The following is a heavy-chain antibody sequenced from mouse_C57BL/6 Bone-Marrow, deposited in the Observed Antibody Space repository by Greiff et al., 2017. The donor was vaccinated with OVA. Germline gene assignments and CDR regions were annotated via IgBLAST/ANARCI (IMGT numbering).Heavy chain of an antibody. D-gene: IGHD2-5*01. CDR1: GYTFTDYY. CDR2: INPYNGGT. V-gene: IGHV1-19*01. Sequence: VQLKQSGPVLVKPGASVKMSCKASGYTFTDYYMNWVKQSHGKSLEWIGVINPYNGGTSYNQKFKGKATLTVDKSSSTAYMELNSLTSEDSAVYYCARSPYSNSWFAYWGQGPLVTVSA. J-gene: IGHJ3*01. CDR3: ARSPYSNSWFAY.